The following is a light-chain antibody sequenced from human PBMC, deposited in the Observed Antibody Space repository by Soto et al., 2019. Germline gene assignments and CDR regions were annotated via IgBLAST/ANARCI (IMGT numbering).Light chain of an antibody. CDR1: RSNIGAGYD. J-gene: IGLJ3*02. CDR2: ANS. Sequence: QSALTQPPSVSGAPGQRVTISCTGSRSNIGAGYDVHWYQQLPGTAPKLLIYANSDRPSGVPGRFSGSKSGTSASLAITGLQAEDEADYYCNSYTTTGTLVFGGGTKVTVL. CDR3: NSYTTTGTLV. V-gene: IGLV1-40*01.